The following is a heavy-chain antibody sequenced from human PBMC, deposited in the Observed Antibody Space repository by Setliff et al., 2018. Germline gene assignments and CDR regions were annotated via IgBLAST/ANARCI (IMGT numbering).Heavy chain of an antibody. CDR1: GFTFSSLW. V-gene: IGHV3-7*01. CDR3: ARDGVSYAMDV. CDR2: INQGGSDQ. J-gene: IGHJ6*02. Sequence: PGGSLRLSCSASGFTFSSLWMAWVRQAPGKGLEWVANINQGGSDQFYVESVKGRFTISRDNAKNSLYLQMNSLRVEDTAVYYCARDGVSYAMDVWGHGTTVTVSS.